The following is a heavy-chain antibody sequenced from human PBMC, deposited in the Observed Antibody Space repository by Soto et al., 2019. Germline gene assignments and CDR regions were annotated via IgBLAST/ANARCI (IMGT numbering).Heavy chain of an antibody. V-gene: IGHV4-59*01. CDR3: ARDQAANDYGDYFDY. CDR2: IYYSGST. Sequence: PSETLSLTCTVSGGSISSYYWSWIRQPPGKGLEWIGYIYYSGSTNSNPSLKSRVTISVDTSKNQFSLKLSSVTAADTAVYYCARDQAANDYGDYFDYWGQGTLVTVSS. CDR1: GGSISSYY. D-gene: IGHD4-17*01. J-gene: IGHJ4*02.